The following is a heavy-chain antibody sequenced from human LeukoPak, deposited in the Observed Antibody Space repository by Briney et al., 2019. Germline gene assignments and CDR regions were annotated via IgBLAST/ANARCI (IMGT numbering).Heavy chain of an antibody. J-gene: IGHJ5*02. V-gene: IGHV3-23*01. CDR2: ISGSGGST. CDR3: AKDRAYYHLWDGYYRNWFDP. D-gene: IGHD3-3*02. Sequence: GGSLRPSCAASGSTFDNFAMTWVRQAPGKGLEWVSGISGSGGSTYYIDSVKGRFIISRDNSKNTLYLQMNSVSAEDTAVYYCAKDRAYYHLWDGYYRNWFDPWGQGTLVIVSS. CDR1: GSTFDNFA.